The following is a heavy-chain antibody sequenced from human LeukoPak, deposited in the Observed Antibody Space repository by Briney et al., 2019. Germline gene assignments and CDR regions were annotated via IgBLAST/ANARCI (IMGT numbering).Heavy chain of an antibody. CDR2: ISGSGGST. J-gene: IGHJ4*02. CDR3: AKLWELPRGYFDY. Sequence: ETLSLTCTVSDGSINSDGYYWSWVRQLPGKGLEWVSAISGSGGSTYYADSVKGRFTISRDNSKNTLYLQMNSLRAEDTAVYYCAKLWELPRGYFDYWGQGTLVTVSS. V-gene: IGHV3-23*01. CDR1: DGSINSDGYY. D-gene: IGHD1-26*01.